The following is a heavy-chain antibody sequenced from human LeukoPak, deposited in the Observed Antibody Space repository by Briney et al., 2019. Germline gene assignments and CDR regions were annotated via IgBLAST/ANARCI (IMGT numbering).Heavy chain of an antibody. CDR1: GFTFSSYG. D-gene: IGHD4-17*01. CDR3: ARGGGDYDEAGYYYYYGMDV. Sequence: GGSLRLSCAASGFTFSSYGMHWVRQAPGKGLEWVAVISYDGSNKYYADSVKGRFTISRDNSKNTLYLQMNSLRAEDTAVYYCARGGGDYDEAGYYYYYGMDVWGQGTTVTVSS. J-gene: IGHJ6*02. V-gene: IGHV3-30*03. CDR2: ISYDGSNK.